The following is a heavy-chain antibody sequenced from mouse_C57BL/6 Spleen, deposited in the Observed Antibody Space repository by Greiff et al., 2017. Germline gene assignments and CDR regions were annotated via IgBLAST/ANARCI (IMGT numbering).Heavy chain of an antibody. CDR2: ISDGGSYT. CDR1: GFTFSSYA. J-gene: IGHJ2*01. V-gene: IGHV5-4*01. Sequence: EVKLVESGGGLVKPGGSLKLSCAASGFTFSSYAMSWVRQTPEKRLEWVATISDGGSYTYYPNNVKGRFTISRDNAKNNLYLQMSHLKSEDTAMYYCAREYGNFDYWGQGTTLTVSS. CDR3: AREYGNFDY. D-gene: IGHD2-1*01.